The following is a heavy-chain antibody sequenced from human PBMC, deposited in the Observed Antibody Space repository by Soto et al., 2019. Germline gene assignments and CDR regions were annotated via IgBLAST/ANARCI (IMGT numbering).Heavy chain of an antibody. CDR2: IYWDDDK. CDR1: GFSLSTSGVG. D-gene: IGHD1-20*01. CDR3: AHRRGNWNHWDFDY. V-gene: IGHV2-5*02. Sequence: SGPTLVNPTQTLTLTCTFSGFSLSTSGVGVGWIRQPPGKALEWLALIYWDDDKRYSPSLKSRLTITKDTSKNQVVLTMTNMDPVDTATHYCAHRRGNWNHWDFDYWGQGTLVTVSS. J-gene: IGHJ4*02.